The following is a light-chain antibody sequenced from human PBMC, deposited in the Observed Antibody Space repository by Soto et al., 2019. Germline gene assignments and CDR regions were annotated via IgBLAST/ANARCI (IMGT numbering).Light chain of an antibody. J-gene: IGLJ1*01. Sequence: HSVLTQPASVSGSPGQSITISCTGTITDIGAYNYVSWYQQHPGKAPKLLIYGVSSRPSGVSNRFPGSKSGNAAYLTISGLQADDEAEYYCSSYTSSITPYVFGTGTKVTVL. V-gene: IGLV2-14*01. CDR3: SSYTSSITPYV. CDR2: GVS. CDR1: ITDIGAYNY.